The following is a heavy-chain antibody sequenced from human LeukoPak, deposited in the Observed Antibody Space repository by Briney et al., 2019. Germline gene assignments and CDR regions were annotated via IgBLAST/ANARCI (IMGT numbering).Heavy chain of an antibody. CDR2: IDPDGSIK. J-gene: IGHJ4*02. Sequence: GGSLRLSCEASGFTFSRNWMSWVRQAPGKGLDWVASIDPDGSIKYYVDSVRGRFTITRDNTKNSVYLQMTSLGAEDTAVYYCAKLLGTVTTYDYWGQGSLVTVSS. CDR3: AKLLGTVTTYDY. V-gene: IGHV3-7*01. D-gene: IGHD2/OR15-2a*01. CDR1: GFTFSRNW.